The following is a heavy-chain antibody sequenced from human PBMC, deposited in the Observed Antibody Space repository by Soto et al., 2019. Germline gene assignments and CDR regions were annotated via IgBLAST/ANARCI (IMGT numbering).Heavy chain of an antibody. CDR2: ISHSGHN. CDR3: ARHFRYCIYDFCYTASYYYGMDV. J-gene: IGHJ6*02. V-gene: IGHV4-59*08. CDR1: GDSISAYY. Sequence: PSETLSLTCTVPGDSISAYYWSWIRQPPGKGLERIGYISHSGHNNYNPSLRGRVSISLDTSKNQFSLKLGSVTAADTAVYYCARHFRYCIYDFCYTASYYYGMDVWGQGTTVTVSS. D-gene: IGHD2-8*01.